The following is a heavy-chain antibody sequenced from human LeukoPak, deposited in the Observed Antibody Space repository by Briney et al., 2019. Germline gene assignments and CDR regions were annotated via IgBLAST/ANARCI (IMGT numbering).Heavy chain of an antibody. V-gene: IGHV7-4-1*02. CDR3: ARVGPDSSGYHDDY. Sequence: ASVTVSCTASGYTFTSYAMNWVRQAPGQGLEWMGWINTNTGNPTYAQGFTGRFVFSLDTSVSTAYLQISSLKAEDTAVYYCARVGPDSSGYHDDYWGQGTLVTVSS. J-gene: IGHJ4*02. CDR2: INTNTGNP. D-gene: IGHD3-22*01. CDR1: GYTFTSYA.